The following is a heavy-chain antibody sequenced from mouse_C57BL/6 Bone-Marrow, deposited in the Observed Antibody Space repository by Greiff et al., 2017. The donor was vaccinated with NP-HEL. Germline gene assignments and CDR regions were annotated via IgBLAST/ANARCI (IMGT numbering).Heavy chain of an antibody. CDR1: GYSITSGYY. D-gene: IGHD4-1*01. CDR3: AREGENWDWFAY. V-gene: IGHV3-6*01. Sequence: EVQRVESGPGLVKPSQSLSLTCSVTGYSITSGYYWNWIRQFPGNKLEWMGYISYDGSNNYNPSLKNRISITRDTSKNQFFLKLNSVTTEDTATYYCAREGENWDWFAYWGQGTLVTVSA. J-gene: IGHJ3*01. CDR2: ISYDGSN.